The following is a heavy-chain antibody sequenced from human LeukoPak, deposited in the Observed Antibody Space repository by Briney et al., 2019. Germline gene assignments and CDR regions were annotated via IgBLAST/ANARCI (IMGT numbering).Heavy chain of an antibody. Sequence: SETLSLTCTVSGGSISSYYWSWIRQSPEKGLEWIGYIYFSGATNYNPSLKSRVTISVDTSKNQFSLKLSSVTAADTAVYCCAREDPQTTVPEGLDVWGQGTTVTVSS. V-gene: IGHV4-59*01. D-gene: IGHD4-17*01. CDR3: AREDPQTTVPEGLDV. CDR1: GGSISSYY. J-gene: IGHJ6*02. CDR2: IYFSGAT.